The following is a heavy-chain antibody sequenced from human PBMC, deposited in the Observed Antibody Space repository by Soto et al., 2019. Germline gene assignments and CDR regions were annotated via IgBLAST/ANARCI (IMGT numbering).Heavy chain of an antibody. V-gene: IGHV1-24*01. Sequence: AAPVKVSCKGSGNTFTEIFMQWVRPAPGKRVEWMGGFYPEDGETIDAQKFQGRVTMNEDTSTETEYMELSSLRSEETAVYYCATDRSSNYDSSGYPHFDYWGQGTLVAVSS. CDR1: GNTFTEIF. CDR2: FYPEDGET. J-gene: IGHJ4*02. D-gene: IGHD3-22*01. CDR3: ATDRSSNYDSSGYPHFDY.